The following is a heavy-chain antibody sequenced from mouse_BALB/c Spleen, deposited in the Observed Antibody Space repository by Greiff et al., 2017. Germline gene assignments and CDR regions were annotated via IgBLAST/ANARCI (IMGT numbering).Heavy chain of an antibody. J-gene: IGHJ2*01. CDR2: ISSGSSTI. CDR3: ARGDYYFDY. Sequence: EVQLMESGGGLVQPGGSRKLSCAASGFTFSSFGMHWVRQAPEKGLEWVAYISSGSSTIYYADTVKGRFTISRDNPKNTLFLQMTSLRSEDTAMYYCARGDYYFDYWGQGTTLTVSS. CDR1: GFTFSSFG. V-gene: IGHV5-17*02.